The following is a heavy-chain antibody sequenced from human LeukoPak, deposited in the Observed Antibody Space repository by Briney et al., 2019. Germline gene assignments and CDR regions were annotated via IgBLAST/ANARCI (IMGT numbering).Heavy chain of an antibody. Sequence: GGSLRLSCAASGFTFSNYAMSWVRQAPGRGLEWVSSISGSGGSTYYTDSVKGRFTISRDNSKNTLYLQMNSLRAEDTAVYYCAQRPVAHDYWGQGTLVTVSS. D-gene: IGHD2-21*01. CDR2: ISGSGGST. J-gene: IGHJ4*02. CDR3: AQRPVAHDY. V-gene: IGHV3-23*01. CDR1: GFTFSNYA.